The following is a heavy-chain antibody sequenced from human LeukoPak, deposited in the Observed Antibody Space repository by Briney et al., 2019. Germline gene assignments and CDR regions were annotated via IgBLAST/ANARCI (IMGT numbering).Heavy chain of an antibody. Sequence: AGGSLRLSCTASGFTIGEYAMSWVRQTPGKGLEWVSAVSGSGDSTYYADSVKGRFTISRDNSKNTLYLHMNSLRAEDTAIYYCAKGDDIAAAGTLHFDHWGQGTLVTVSS. CDR2: VSGSGDST. V-gene: IGHV3-23*01. J-gene: IGHJ1*01. CDR1: GFTIGEYA. D-gene: IGHD6-13*01. CDR3: AKGDDIAAAGTLHFDH.